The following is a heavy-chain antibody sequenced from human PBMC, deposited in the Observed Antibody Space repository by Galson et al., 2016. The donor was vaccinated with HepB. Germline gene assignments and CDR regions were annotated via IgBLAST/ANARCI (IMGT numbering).Heavy chain of an antibody. J-gene: IGHJ5*02. V-gene: IGHV3-7*03. CDR1: GFIFSTCW. Sequence: SLRLSCAASGFIFSTCWMSWVRQAPGRGLEWVANIKQDGSEKYYVDFVKGRFTISRDNAKNSLYLQMNSLRAEDTAVYYCARAASGWFFDWFDPWGQGTLVTVSS. CDR3: ARAASGWFFDWFDP. D-gene: IGHD6-19*01. CDR2: IKQDGSEK.